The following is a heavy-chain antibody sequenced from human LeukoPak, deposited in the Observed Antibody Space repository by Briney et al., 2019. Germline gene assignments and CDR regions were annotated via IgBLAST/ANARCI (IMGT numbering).Heavy chain of an antibody. CDR1: GLTFSSYS. Sequence: GGSLRLSCAASGLTFSSYSMNWVRQAPGKGLEWVSSISSSSNYIYYADSVKGRFTISRDNAKNSLYLQMNSLRAEDTAVYYCARDPSGNWFDPWGQGTLVTVSS. CDR3: ARDPSGNWFDP. D-gene: IGHD7-27*01. CDR2: ISSSSNYI. J-gene: IGHJ5*02. V-gene: IGHV3-21*01.